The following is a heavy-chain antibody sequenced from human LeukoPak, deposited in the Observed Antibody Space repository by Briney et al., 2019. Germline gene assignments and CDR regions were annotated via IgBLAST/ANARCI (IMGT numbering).Heavy chain of an antibody. CDR1: GDSITNSNYY. CDR3: VRARWGWPDAFDI. D-gene: IGHD7-27*01. CDR2: IFYNGGP. J-gene: IGHJ3*02. Sequence: PSETLSLTCTASGDSITNSNYYWRRVRQSPGRGLEWLGNIFYNGGPYYNPSFKSRVAISVDTSKNQFSLKLSSVTAADTAVYYCVRARWGWPDAFDIWGQGAMVTVSS. V-gene: IGHV4-39*07.